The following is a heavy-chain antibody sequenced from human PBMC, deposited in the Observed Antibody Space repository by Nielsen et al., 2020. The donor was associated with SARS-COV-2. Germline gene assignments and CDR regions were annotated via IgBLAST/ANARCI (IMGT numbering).Heavy chain of an antibody. CDR2: INHSGST. D-gene: IGHD6-6*01. V-gene: IGHV4-34*01. CDR1: GGSFSGYF. Sequence: SETLSLTCAVYGGSFSGYFWSWIRQTPGKGLEWIGDINHSGSTNYNPSLKSRVTISVDTSKNQISLKVSSVTAADTAVYFCARGPSRRGYTSSSQFDNWGQGTLVTVSS. J-gene: IGHJ4*02. CDR3: ARGPSRRGYTSSSQFDN.